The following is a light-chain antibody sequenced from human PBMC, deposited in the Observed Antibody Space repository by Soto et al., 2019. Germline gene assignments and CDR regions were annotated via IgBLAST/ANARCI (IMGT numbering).Light chain of an antibody. Sequence: QSALTQPASVSGSPGQSITISCTGTGSDVGGYNYVSCYQQHPGKAPKLMIYDVRNRPSGVSNRFSGSKSGNTASLTISGLQAEDEADYYCSSYSSSSTLFGTGTKVTVL. CDR1: GSDVGGYNY. CDR2: DVR. J-gene: IGLJ1*01. V-gene: IGLV2-14*01. CDR3: SSYSSSSTL.